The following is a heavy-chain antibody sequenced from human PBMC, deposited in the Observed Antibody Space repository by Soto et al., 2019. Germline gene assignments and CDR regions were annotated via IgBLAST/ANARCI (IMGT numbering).Heavy chain of an antibody. CDR1: GFTFSNCA. D-gene: IGHD6-19*01. V-gene: IGHV3-23*01. J-gene: IGHJ4*02. CDR3: AKGNTSGWYFFDY. Sequence: GGSLRLSCEASGFTFSNCAMSWVRQAPGKGLEWVSGISGTGRSTFYADSVKDRFTISRDNSKNTVYLQMSSLRAEDTAVYFCAKGNTSGWYFFDYWGQGTLVTVSS. CDR2: ISGTGRST.